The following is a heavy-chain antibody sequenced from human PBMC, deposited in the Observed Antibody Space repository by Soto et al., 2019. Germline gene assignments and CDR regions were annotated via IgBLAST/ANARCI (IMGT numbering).Heavy chain of an antibody. CDR2: IFYSGST. CDR3: ARQTTTGDNDLWFAT. D-gene: IGHD2-21*01. Sequence: SETLSLTCNVSGGSISTSRAYWAGIRQPPGKGLEGLANIFYSGSTYYNPSLATRVTVSVHTSKNAFSLKLRSVTAADTAVYYCARQTTTGDNDLWFATWGQGTLVTVSS. J-gene: IGHJ5*02. CDR1: GGSISTSRAY. V-gene: IGHV4-39*01.